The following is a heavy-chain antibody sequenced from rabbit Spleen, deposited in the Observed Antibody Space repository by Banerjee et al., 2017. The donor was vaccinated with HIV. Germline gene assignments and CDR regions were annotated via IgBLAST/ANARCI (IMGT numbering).Heavy chain of an antibody. CDR2: IYSAKGST. J-gene: IGHJ4*01. D-gene: IGHD1-1*01. V-gene: IGHV1S7*01. Sequence: QLTETGGDLVQPGGSLTLSCKASGFDFTNYYISWVRQAPGKGLEWIGIIYSAKGSTDYASWVNGRFTISSDNAQNTVDLQMSGLTAADTATYFCARGAYLSSGIYSIGYYFNLWGPGTLVTVS. CDR1: GFDFTNYY. CDR3: ARGAYLSSGIYSIGYYFNL.